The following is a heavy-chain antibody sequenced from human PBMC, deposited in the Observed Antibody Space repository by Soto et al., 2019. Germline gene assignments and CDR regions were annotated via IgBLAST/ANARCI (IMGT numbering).Heavy chain of an antibody. CDR1: GLTFSSYW. J-gene: IGHJ4*02. D-gene: IGHD1-26*01. Sequence: PGGSLRLSCAVSGLTFSSYWMHWVRQAPGKGLVWVSRISRDGSTTTYADSVKGRFTISRDNAKNSLYLQMNSLRAEDTAVYYCARDINSRPYYFDYWGQGTLVTVSS. V-gene: IGHV3-74*01. CDR3: ARDINSRPYYFDY. CDR2: ISRDGSTT.